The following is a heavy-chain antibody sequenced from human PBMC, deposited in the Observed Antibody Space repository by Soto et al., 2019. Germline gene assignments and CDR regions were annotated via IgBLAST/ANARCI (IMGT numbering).Heavy chain of an antibody. Sequence: QDQLVQSGAEVKKPGALVKVSCKASAYTFNNYGITWVRQAPGQGLEWMGWISPYNGHTNYAQKLQGRVTMTTDTSTTTAYMELRSLRSDDTAVYYCARDRNFCDYWGQGTLVTVSS. J-gene: IGHJ4*02. CDR3: ARDRNFCDY. CDR1: AYTFNNYG. CDR2: ISPYNGHT. V-gene: IGHV1-18*01.